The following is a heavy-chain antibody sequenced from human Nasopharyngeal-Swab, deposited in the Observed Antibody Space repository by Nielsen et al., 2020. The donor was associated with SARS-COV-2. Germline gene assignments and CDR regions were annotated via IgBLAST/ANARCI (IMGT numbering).Heavy chain of an antibody. CDR2: IYSGGST. J-gene: IGHJ6*02. CDR3: ARDGQSYGMDV. CDR1: GFTVSSNY. Sequence: GESLKISCAASGFTVSSNYMSWVRHAPGKGLECVSVIYSGGSTYYADSVKRRFTISRDNSKNTLYLQMNSLRAEDTAVYYCARDGQSYGMDVWGQGTTVTVSS. V-gene: IGHV3-53*01.